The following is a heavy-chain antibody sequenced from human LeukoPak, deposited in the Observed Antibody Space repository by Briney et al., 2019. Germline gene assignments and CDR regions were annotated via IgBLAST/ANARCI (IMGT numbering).Heavy chain of an antibody. Sequence: PGGSLRLSCAASGFTFSSYGMNWVRQAPGKGLEWVSYISSSSSTIYYADSVKGRFTISRDNAKNSLYLQMNSMRAEDTAVYYCARAERRSRLSVWFDSWGQGTLVTVSS. CDR2: ISSSSSTI. V-gene: IGHV3-48*04. CDR3: ARAERRSRLSVWFDS. J-gene: IGHJ5*01. CDR1: GFTFSSYG. D-gene: IGHD6-25*01.